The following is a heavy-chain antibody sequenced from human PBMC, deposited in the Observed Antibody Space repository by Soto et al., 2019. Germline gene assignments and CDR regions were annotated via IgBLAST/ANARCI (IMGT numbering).Heavy chain of an antibody. CDR1: GFTFSSYA. V-gene: IGHV3-23*01. D-gene: IGHD6-13*01. J-gene: IGHJ6*02. Sequence: GGSLRLSCAASGFTFSSYAMSWVRQAPGKGLEWVSAISGSGGSTYYADSVKGRFTISRDNSKNTLYLQMNSLRAEDTAVYYCAKLGAAAGIFRFSRYYYYGMDVWGQGTTVTVSS. CDR3: AKLGAAAGIFRFSRYYYYGMDV. CDR2: ISGSGGST.